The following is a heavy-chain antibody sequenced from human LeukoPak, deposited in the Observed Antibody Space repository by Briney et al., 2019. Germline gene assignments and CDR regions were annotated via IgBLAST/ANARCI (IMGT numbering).Heavy chain of an antibody. V-gene: IGHV3-49*03. CDR1: GSTFADYS. D-gene: IGHD2-2*01. J-gene: IGHJ4*02. Sequence: GGSLRLSCRTSGSTFADYSVSWFRQAPGKGLEWVGFIRSEAYGGTTEYAASVKGRFIISRDDSKSIAYLQLSSLKTEDTAVYYCSRDLVRGNLYYFDYWGQGTLVAVSS. CDR2: IRSEAYGGTT. CDR3: SRDLVRGNLYYFDY.